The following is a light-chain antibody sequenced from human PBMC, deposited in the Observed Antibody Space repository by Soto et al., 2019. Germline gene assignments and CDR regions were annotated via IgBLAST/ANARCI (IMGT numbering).Light chain of an antibody. J-gene: IGKJ1*01. V-gene: IGKV3-20*01. CDR3: QQYGSSPTWT. Sequence: EHVLTQSPGTLSLSPGERATLSCRARQSVSSSYLAWYQQKPGQAPRLLIFGASTRATGIPDRFSGSGSGTDFTLTINRLEPEDFAVYYCQQYGSSPTWTVGQGTKVDSK. CDR1: QSVSSSY. CDR2: GAS.